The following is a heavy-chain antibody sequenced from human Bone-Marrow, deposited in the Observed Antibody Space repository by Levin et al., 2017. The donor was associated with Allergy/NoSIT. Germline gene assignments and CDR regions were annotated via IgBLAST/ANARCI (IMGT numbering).Heavy chain of an antibody. CDR2: IRSKSDGETA. CDR1: GFRFSDAW. Sequence: GGSLRLSCSASGFRFSDAWMSWVRQSPNKGLEWVGRIRSKSDGETADFAAAVKDRFTISRDDSKDTVYLHMNSLKTEDTGLYYCTKAGWYGYVDHWGQGARVTVST. V-gene: IGHV3-15*01. D-gene: IGHD2-15*01. CDR3: TKAGWYGYVDH. J-gene: IGHJ4*02.